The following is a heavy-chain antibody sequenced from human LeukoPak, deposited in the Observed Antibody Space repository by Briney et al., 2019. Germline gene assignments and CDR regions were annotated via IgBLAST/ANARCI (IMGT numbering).Heavy chain of an antibody. J-gene: IGHJ4*02. V-gene: IGHV3-30-3*01. CDR2: ISYDGSNK. CDR3: ARASTAMAVAGFSDY. D-gene: IGHD6-19*01. Sequence: GRSLRLSCAASGFTFSSSAMHWVRQAPGKGLEWVAVISYDGSNKYYADSVKGRFTISRDNSKNTLYLQMNSLRAEDTAAYYCARASTAMAVAGFSDYWGQGALVTVSS. CDR1: GFTFSSSA.